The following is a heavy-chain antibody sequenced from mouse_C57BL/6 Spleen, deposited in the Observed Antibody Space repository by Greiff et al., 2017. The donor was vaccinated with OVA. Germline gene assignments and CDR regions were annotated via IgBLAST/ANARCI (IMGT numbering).Heavy chain of an antibody. CDR2: ISYSGST. D-gene: IGHD4-1*01. V-gene: IGHV3-1*01. CDR1: GYSITSGYD. CDR3: AREANWEGFAY. Sequence: EVQLQQSGPGMVKPSQSLSLTCTVTGYSITSGYDWHWIRHFPGNKLEWMGYISYSGSTNYNPSLKLRISITHDTSKNHFFLKLNSVTTEDTATYYCAREANWEGFAYWGQGTLVTVSA. J-gene: IGHJ3*01.